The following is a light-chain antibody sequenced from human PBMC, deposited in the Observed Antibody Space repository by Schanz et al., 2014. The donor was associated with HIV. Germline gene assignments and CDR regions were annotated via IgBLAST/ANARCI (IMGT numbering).Light chain of an antibody. CDR2: DNF. J-gene: IGLJ3*02. Sequence: QSVLTQPPSVSGAPGQRVTISCTGSNSNIGSGYAVHWYQQLPGTAPKLLIFDNFNRPSGVPDRFSGSKSGTSASLAITGLRADDEADYYCSSYGGGDTLLFGGGTKLTVL. CDR3: SSYGGGDTLL. V-gene: IGLV1-40*01. CDR1: NSNIGSGYA.